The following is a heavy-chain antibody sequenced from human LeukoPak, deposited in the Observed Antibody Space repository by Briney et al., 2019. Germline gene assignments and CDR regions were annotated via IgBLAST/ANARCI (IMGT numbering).Heavy chain of an antibody. CDR3: AKGPLRGTAAAIDY. V-gene: IGHV3-30*04. CDR2: ISKDGKNK. D-gene: IGHD2-2*01. CDR1: GFTFSGYV. J-gene: IGHJ4*02. Sequence: GGSLRLSCAASGFTFSGYVMHWVRQAPGKGLEWVAAISKDGKNKYYGDSVKGRFTISRDNSQHTLFLQMDGLRTEDTAVYYCAKGPLRGTAAAIDYWGQGTLVTVSS.